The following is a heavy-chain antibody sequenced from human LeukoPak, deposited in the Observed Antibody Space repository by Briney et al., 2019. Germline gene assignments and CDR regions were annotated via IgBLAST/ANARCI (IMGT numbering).Heavy chain of an antibody. J-gene: IGHJ4*02. CDR2: IYHSGST. CDR3: ARFHYYDSSGYGVYFDY. V-gene: IGHV4-38-2*02. CDR1: GYSISSGYY. D-gene: IGHD3-22*01. Sequence: PSETLSLTCTVSGYSISSGYYWGWIRQPPGKGLEWIGSIYHSGSTYYNPSLKSRVTISVDTSRNQFSLKLSSVTAADTAVYYCARFHYYDSSGYGVYFDYWGQGTLVSVAS.